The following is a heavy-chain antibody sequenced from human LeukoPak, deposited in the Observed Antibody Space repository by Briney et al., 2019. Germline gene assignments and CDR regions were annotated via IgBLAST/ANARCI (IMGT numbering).Heavy chain of an antibody. CDR3: ARAYGMDV. CDR2: INSDGSST. Sequence: LVWVSRINSDGSSTSYAVSVKGRFTISRDNAKNTLYLQMNSLRAEDTAVYYCARAYGMDVWGQGTTVTVSS. J-gene: IGHJ6*02. V-gene: IGHV3-74*01.